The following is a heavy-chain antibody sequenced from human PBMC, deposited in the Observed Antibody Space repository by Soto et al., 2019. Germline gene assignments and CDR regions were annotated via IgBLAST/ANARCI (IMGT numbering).Heavy chain of an antibody. CDR2: VSGLGYST. CDR1: GFAFSNYA. J-gene: IGHJ6*02. D-gene: IGHD4-4*01. V-gene: IGHV3-23*01. CDR3: AKHDNSNSGGYGLDA. Sequence: PGGSLRLSCAASGFAFSNYAMTWVRQPPGKGLEWVSTVSGLGYSTYYADSVKGRFTISRDNSNNALHLQMNSLRAEDTAVYYCAKHDNSNSGGYGLDAWGEGTTVTV.